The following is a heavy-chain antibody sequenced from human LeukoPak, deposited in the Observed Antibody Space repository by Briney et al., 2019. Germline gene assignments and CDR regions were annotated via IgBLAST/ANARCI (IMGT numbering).Heavy chain of an antibody. CDR1: GVTFSSYG. J-gene: IGHJ6*03. Sequence: GGSLRLSCAASGVTFSSYGMHWVRQAPGKGLEWVAFIRYDGSNKYYADSVKGRFTISRDNSKNTLYLQMNSLRAEDTAVYYCANARSWGNCSSTSCYRGYYYYYYMDVWGKGTTATVSS. D-gene: IGHD2-2*02. V-gene: IGHV3-30*02. CDR3: ANARSWGNCSSTSCYRGYYYYYYMDV. CDR2: IRYDGSNK.